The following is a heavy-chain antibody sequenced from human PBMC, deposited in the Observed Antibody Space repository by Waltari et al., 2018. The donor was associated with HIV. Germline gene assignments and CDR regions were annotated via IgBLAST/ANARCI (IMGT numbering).Heavy chain of an antibody. J-gene: IGHJ4*02. D-gene: IGHD4-17*01. Sequence: EVKLLESGGGLVPRGGSLRLSCAGSGFDFSNFAMGWVRQSPERGLDWVSEITATYETTFYADSVKGRFTISRDNSNNTVYLQMDNLRDEDTAIYYCAKDTGGNGFGDYRPSYSFDHWGQGILVTVTS. CDR3: AKDTGGNGFGDYRPSYSFDH. CDR1: GFDFSNFA. CDR2: ITATYETT. V-gene: IGHV3-23*01.